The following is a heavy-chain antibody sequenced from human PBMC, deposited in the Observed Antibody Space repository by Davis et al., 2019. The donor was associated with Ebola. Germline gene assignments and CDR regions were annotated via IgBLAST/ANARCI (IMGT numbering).Heavy chain of an antibody. J-gene: IGHJ6*04. CDR2: IIPVFGTA. V-gene: IGHV1-69*13. D-gene: IGHD3-10*01. CDR1: CCTFISYA. Sequence: SVPVSRLDSCCTFISYALCWLRPPPGLGLEWMGGIIPVFGTANYAQKFQGRVKITADESTSTAYMALSSLRSEDKAVYYCPRDLGDDGIDVWGKGTTITISS. CDR3: PRDLGDDGIDV.